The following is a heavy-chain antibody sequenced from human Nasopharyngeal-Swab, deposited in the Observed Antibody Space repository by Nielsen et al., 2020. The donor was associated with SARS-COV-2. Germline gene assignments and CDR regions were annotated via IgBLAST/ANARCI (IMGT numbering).Heavy chain of an antibody. D-gene: IGHD6-13*01. V-gene: IGHV1-46*01. J-gene: IGHJ6*02. CDR2: INPGGGST. CDR3: ARLAAAGTEKNYYYYYGMDV. CDR1: GYTFTSYY. Sequence: ASVKVSCKASGYTFTSYYMHWVRQAPGQGLEWMGIINPGGGSTSYAQKFQGRVTMTRDTSTSTVYMELSSLRSEDTAVYYCARLAAAGTEKNYYYYYGMDVWGQGTTVTVSS.